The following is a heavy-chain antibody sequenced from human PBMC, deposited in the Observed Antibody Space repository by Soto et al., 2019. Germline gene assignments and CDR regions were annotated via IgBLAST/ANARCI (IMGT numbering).Heavy chain of an antibody. Sequence: LRLSCAASGFTFSSYAMSWVRQAPGKGLEWVSAISGSGGSTYYADSVKGRFTISRDNSKNTLYLQMNSLRAEDTAVYYCAKNYYDSSGYPQYFDYWGQGTLVTVSS. CDR2: ISGSGGST. V-gene: IGHV3-23*01. CDR3: AKNYYDSSGYPQYFDY. J-gene: IGHJ4*02. CDR1: GFTFSSYA. D-gene: IGHD3-22*01.